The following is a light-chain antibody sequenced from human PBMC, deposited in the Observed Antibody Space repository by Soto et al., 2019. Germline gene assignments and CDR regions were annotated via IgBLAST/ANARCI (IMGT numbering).Light chain of an antibody. J-gene: IGLJ2*01. Sequence: QSVLTQPPSTSGTPGQRVTISCSGSSSNIGGNAVNWYQHLPGTAPKLLIYSDNQRPSGVPDRFSGSKSGTSASLAISGLQSEDEADYYCAAWDDSLHGVVFGGGTKVTVL. V-gene: IGLV1-44*01. CDR2: SDN. CDR3: AAWDDSLHGVV. CDR1: SSNIGGNA.